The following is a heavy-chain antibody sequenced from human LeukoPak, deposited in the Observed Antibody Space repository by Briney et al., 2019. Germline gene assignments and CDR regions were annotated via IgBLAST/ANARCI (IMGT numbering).Heavy chain of an antibody. CDR1: GFTLSSYE. CDR2: IDYDGGSG. V-gene: IGHV3-NL1*01. J-gene: IGHJ4*02. D-gene: IGHD3-10*01. Sequence: GGSLRLSCTVSGFTLSSYEMSWIRQAPGKGLEWVSSIDYDGGSGHYADSVKGRFTISRDNSKNTLYLQMNSLRAEDTAVYYCANLPLVRGVILAVVYWGQGTLVTVSS. CDR3: ANLPLVRGVILAVVY.